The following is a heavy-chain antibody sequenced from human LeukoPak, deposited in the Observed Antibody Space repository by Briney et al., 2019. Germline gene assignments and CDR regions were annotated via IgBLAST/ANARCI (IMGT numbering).Heavy chain of an antibody. Sequence: PSETLSLTCTVSGGSISSYYWSWIRQPAGKGLEWIGRIYTSGSTNYNPSLKSRVTMSVDTSKNQFSLKLSSVTAADTAVYYCAKRGSYSSSFTSTFDYWGQGTLVTVSS. CDR3: AKRGSYSSSFTSTFDY. CDR2: IYTSGST. D-gene: IGHD6-6*01. V-gene: IGHV4-4*07. J-gene: IGHJ4*02. CDR1: GGSISSYY.